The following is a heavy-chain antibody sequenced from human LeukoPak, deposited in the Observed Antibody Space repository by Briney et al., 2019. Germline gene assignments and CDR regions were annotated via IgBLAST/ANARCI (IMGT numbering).Heavy chain of an antibody. CDR2: INSDGSST. Sequence: GGSLRLSCAASGFTFSSYWMHWVRHAPGKGLVWVSRINSDGSSTSYADSVKGRFTISRDNAKNTLYLQMNSLRAEDTAVYYCARDLYCTNGVCGSSNWFDPWGQGTLVTVSS. V-gene: IGHV3-74*01. CDR3: ARDLYCTNGVCGSSNWFDP. J-gene: IGHJ5*02. D-gene: IGHD2-8*01. CDR1: GFTFSSYW.